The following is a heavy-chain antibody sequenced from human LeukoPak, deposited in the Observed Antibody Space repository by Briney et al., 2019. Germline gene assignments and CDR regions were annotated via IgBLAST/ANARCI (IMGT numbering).Heavy chain of an antibody. J-gene: IGHJ4*02. Sequence: SVKVSCKASGYTFTSYGISWVRQAPGQGLEWMGGIIPIFGTANYAQKFQGRVTITADESTSTAYMELSSLRSEDTAVYYCASGRRYGSGSYFGYWGQGTLVTVSS. CDR3: ASGRRYGSGSYFGY. CDR2: IIPIFGTA. CDR1: GYTFTSYG. D-gene: IGHD3-10*01. V-gene: IGHV1-69*13.